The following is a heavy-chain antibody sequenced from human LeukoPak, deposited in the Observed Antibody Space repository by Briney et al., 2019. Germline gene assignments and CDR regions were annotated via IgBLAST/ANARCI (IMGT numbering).Heavy chain of an antibody. CDR2: ITHSRSP. J-gene: IGHJ5*02. Sequence: SETLSLTCAVYGGSFSGYYWRWIRQPPGKGLEWIGEITHSRSPNYNPSLNSRVTISVDTSKNQFSRKLSYVTAANTAVYYCARRGPRSGWLGGGNWFDPWGQGTLVTVSS. D-gene: IGHD6-19*01. V-gene: IGHV4-34*01. CDR3: ARRGPRSGWLGGGNWFDP. CDR1: GGSFSGYY.